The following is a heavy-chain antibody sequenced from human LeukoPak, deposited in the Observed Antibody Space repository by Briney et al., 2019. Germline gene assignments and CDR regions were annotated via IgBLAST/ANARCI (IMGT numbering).Heavy chain of an antibody. Sequence: WVRQAPGKGLEWVGRIKSKNVGGTTDYAAPVKGRFTISRDDSKNTVYLQMNSLKIEDTAVYYCTSHAAFDPWGQGTLVTVS. J-gene: IGHJ5*02. V-gene: IGHV3-15*01. CDR2: IKSKNVGGTT. CDR3: TSHAAFDP.